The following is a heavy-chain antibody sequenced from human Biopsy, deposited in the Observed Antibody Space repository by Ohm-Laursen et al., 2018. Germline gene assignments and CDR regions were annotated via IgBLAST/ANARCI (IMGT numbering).Heavy chain of an antibody. CDR2: INQAGTT. CDR3: GNEVHGRDY. D-gene: IGHD2-15*01. V-gene: IGHV4-34*08. Sequence: TLSLTWSVFGKTFSDYQWSWIRQPPGKGLEWIGQINQAGTTNYNLSLKSRVSISADASKYEFSLRLTSVTAADTAVYLCGNEVHGRDYWGLGAQVTVSS. CDR1: GKTFSDYQ. J-gene: IGHJ4*02.